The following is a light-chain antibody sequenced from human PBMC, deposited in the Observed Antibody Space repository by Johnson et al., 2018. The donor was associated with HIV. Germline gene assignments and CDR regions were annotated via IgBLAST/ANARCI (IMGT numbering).Light chain of an antibody. CDR1: SSNIGNNY. Sequence: QSVLTQPPSVSAAPGQKVTISCSGSSSNIGNNYVSWYQQLPGTAPKLLIYDNNKRPSGIPDRFSGSKSGTSATLGITGLPTGDEADYYCGTWDSRLSAVFGTGTKVTVL. CDR2: DNN. J-gene: IGLJ1*01. CDR3: GTWDSRLSAV. V-gene: IGLV1-51*01.